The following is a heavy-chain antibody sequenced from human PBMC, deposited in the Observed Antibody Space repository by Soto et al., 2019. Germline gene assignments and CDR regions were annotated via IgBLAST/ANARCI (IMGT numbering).Heavy chain of an antibody. CDR3: VRDRGWFTFDY. D-gene: IGHD6-19*01. V-gene: IGHV3-7*01. CDR2: IKEDGGEK. CDR1: GFTFSTYW. J-gene: IGHJ4*02. Sequence: GGCLRLSCAASGFTFSTYWMTWVRQAPGKGLEWVANIKEDGGEKYYVDSVKGRFTISRDNAKNSLYLQMNSLRADDTAMYYCVRDRGWFTFDYWGQGILVTVSS.